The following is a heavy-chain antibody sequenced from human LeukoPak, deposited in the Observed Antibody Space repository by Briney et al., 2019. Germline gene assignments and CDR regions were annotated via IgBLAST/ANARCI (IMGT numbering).Heavy chain of an antibody. CDR3: ARGGGGYYGSGSYLIDH. J-gene: IGHJ4*02. D-gene: IGHD3-10*01. CDR1: GYTFTNYY. Sequence: ASVKVSCKASGYTFTNYYMHWVRQAPGQGLEYMGWISVYNGNTNYAQRLQGRVTMTADTSTSTVYMELRSLRSDDTAVYYCARGGGGYYGSGSYLIDHWGQGTLVTVSS. V-gene: IGHV1-18*04. CDR2: ISVYNGNT.